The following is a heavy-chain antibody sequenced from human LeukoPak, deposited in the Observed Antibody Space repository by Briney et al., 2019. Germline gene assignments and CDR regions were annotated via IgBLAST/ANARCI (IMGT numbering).Heavy chain of an antibody. V-gene: IGHV3-9*01. CDR2: ISRDSRVT. D-gene: IGHD2-15*01. Sequence: GGSLRLSCAASGFTFDDYAMHWVRQPPGKGLEWVAGISRDSRVTGYADSVKGRFTISRDNSKNTLYLQMNSLRAEDTAVYYCAKDTLLCSGGSCYSGGGNWFDPWGQGTLVTVSS. CDR1: GFTFDDYA. CDR3: AKDTLLCSGGSCYSGGGNWFDP. J-gene: IGHJ5*02.